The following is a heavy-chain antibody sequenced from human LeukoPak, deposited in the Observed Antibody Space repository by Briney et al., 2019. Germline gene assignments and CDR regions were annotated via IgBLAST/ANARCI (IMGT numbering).Heavy chain of an antibody. D-gene: IGHD6-13*01. J-gene: IGHJ5*02. V-gene: IGHV4-31*03. CDR2: IYYSGST. CDR1: GGSISSGGYY. Sequence: SQTLSLTCTVSGGSISSGGYYWSWIRQHPGKGLEWIGYIYYSGSTYYNPSLKSRVTISVDTSKNQFSLKLSSVTAADTAVYYCARDGAAAVGWSDPWGQGTLVTVSS. CDR3: ARDGAAAVGWSDP.